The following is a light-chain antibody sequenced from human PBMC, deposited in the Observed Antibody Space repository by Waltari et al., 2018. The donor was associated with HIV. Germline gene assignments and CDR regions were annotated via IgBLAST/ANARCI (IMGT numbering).Light chain of an antibody. J-gene: IGKJ2*01. CDR2: XAX. CDR1: QSVLYSSNNKNY. Sequence: DIVMTQSPDSLAVSLGERATIXCKSSQSVLYSSNNKNYLAWYQQKLGQPPKLLIXXAXXXXSXVPDRFXGSXSGTDFTLTISSLQAEXXXVYYCQQYYSTPYTFGQGTKLEIK. V-gene: IGKV4-1*01. CDR3: QQYYSTPYT.